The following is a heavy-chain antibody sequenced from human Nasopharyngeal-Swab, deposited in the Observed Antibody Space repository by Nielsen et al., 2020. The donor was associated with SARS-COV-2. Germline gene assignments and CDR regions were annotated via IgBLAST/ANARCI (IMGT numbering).Heavy chain of an antibody. CDR1: FSSSA. V-gene: IGHV1-58*02. J-gene: IGHJ6*02. CDR2: IVVGSGNT. D-gene: IGHD3-9*01. CDR3: AAAYYDILTGLDYYYYYGMDV. Sequence: FSSSAMLWVRQARGQRLEGIGWIVVGSGNTNYAQKFQEGVTITRDMSTSTAYMELSSLRSEDTAVYYCAAAYYDILTGLDYYYYYGMDVWGQGTTVTVSS.